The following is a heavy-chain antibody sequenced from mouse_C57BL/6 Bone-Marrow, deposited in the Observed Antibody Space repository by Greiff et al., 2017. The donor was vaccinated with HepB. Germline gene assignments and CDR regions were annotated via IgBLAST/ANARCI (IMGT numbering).Heavy chain of an antibody. CDR3: ARRYYGSSYEDYFDY. V-gene: IGHV5-6*01. J-gene: IGHJ2*01. CDR2: ISSGGSYT. CDR1: GFTFSSYG. Sequence: EVQWVESGGDLVKPGGSLKLSCAASGFTFSSYGMSWVRQTPDKRLEWVATISSGGSYTYYPDSVKGRFTISRDNAKNTLYLQLSSLKSEDTAMYYCARRYYGSSYEDYFDYWGQGTTLTVSS. D-gene: IGHD1-1*01.